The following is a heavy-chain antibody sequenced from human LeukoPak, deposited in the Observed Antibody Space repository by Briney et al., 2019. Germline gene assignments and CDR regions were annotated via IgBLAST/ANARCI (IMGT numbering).Heavy chain of an antibody. Sequence: GASVKVSCKASGYTFTSYGISWVRQAPGQGLEWMGWISAYNGNTNYAQKLQGRVTMTTDTSTSTAYMELSSLRSEDTAVYYCAIRYCSSTGCYNENWFDPWGQGTLVTVSS. CDR2: ISAYNGNT. D-gene: IGHD2-2*02. CDR1: GYTFTSYG. CDR3: AIRYCSSTGCYNENWFDP. V-gene: IGHV1-18*01. J-gene: IGHJ5*02.